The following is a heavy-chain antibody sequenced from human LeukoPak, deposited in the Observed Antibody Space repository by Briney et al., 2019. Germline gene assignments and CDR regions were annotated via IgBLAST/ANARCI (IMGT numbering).Heavy chain of an antibody. CDR1: GGSISSSSYY. CDR2: IYYSGST. V-gene: IGHV4-39*07. D-gene: IGHD3-16*01. CDR3: ALSFTWLIDY. J-gene: IGHJ4*02. Sequence: KPSETLSLTCTVSGGSISSSSYYWGWIRQPPGKGLEWIGSIYYSGSTYYNPSLKSRVTISVDTSKNQFSLKLSSVTAADTAVYYCALSFTWLIDYWGQGTLVTVSS.